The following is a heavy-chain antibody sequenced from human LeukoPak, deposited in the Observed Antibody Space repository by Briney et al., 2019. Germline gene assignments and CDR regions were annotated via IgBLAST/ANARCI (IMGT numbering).Heavy chain of an antibody. D-gene: IGHD5/OR15-5a*01. CDR1: GFIFSNYW. CDR2: IKQDGSEE. CDR3: ARIFSVYYVFDY. V-gene: IGHV3-7*01. J-gene: IGHJ4*02. Sequence: GGSLRLSCAASGFIFSNYWMSWVRLAPGRGLEWVANIKQDGSEEYYVDSVRGRFTISRDNAKNSMYLQMNSLRADDTAVYYCARIFSVYYVFDYWGQGTPVTASS.